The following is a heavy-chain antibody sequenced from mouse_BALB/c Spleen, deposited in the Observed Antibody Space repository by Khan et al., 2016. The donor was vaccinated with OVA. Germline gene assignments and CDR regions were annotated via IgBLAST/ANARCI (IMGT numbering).Heavy chain of an antibody. CDR3: VRGHYDGEMDW. CDR1: GFTFNKYA. V-gene: IGHV5-6-5*01. Sequence: EVELVESGGGLVKPGGSLKLSCAASGFTFNKYAMSWVRQTPEKRLEWVASISSANNIHYPDSVKGQFTISRDNARSIMYLEMSSLRSEDTAMYYCVRGHYDGEMDWWGQGTSVTVAS. J-gene: IGHJ4*01. CDR2: ISSANNI. D-gene: IGHD1-2*01.